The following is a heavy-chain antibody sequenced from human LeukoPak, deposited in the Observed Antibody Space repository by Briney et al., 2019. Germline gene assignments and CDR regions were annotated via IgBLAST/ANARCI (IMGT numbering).Heavy chain of an antibody. D-gene: IGHD3-16*02. CDR1: GYTFTSYG. V-gene: IGHV1-18*01. CDR3: ARGSYDYVRGSYRYNHNNFDY. CDR2: ISAYNGNT. J-gene: IGHJ4*02. Sequence: ASVKVSCKASGYTFTSYGISWVRQAPGQGLEWMGWISAYNGNTNYAQKLQGGVTMTTDTSTSTAYMELRSLRSDDTAVYYCARGSYDYVRGSYRYNHNNFDYWGQGTLVTVSS.